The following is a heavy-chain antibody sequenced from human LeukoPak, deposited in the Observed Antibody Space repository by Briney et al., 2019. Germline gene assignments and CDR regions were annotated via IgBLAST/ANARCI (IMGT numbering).Heavy chain of an antibody. V-gene: IGHV4-30-4*08. Sequence: SETLSLTCTVSGGSISSGGYYWSWIRQPPGKGLEWIGCIYYSGGAYYNPSLKSRIAISVDRSKNQFSLRLSSVTAADTAVYYCARGYCSGGSCYLDYWGQGTLVTVSS. D-gene: IGHD2-15*01. CDR1: GGSISSGGYY. CDR3: ARGYCSGGSCYLDY. CDR2: IYYSGGA. J-gene: IGHJ4*02.